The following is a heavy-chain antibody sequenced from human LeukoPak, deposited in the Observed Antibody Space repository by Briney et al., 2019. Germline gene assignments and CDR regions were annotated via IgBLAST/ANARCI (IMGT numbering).Heavy chain of an antibody. D-gene: IGHD3-10*01. CDR1: GGSIHRYY. Sequence: ASETPSLPCPVSGGSIHRYYWSWVRQPPGQGPEWVGYIYYSGSTNYNPSLKSRVTISVDTSKNQFSLKLSSVTAADTAVYYCARDGPMTQSGAFDIWGQGTMVTVSS. CDR2: IYYSGST. CDR3: ARDGPMTQSGAFDI. V-gene: IGHV4-59*01. J-gene: IGHJ3*02.